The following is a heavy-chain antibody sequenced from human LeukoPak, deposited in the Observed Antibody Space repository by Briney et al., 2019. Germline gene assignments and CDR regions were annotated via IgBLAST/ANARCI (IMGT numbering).Heavy chain of an antibody. V-gene: IGHV5-51*01. CDR3: ARRMGVVVNSPSFDY. D-gene: IGHD2-15*01. Sequence: GESLKISCQGSGYIFSSYWIGWVRQMPGKGPEWMGIIYPGDSDTRYSPYFQGQVTISADKSSTTAYLQWSSLKASDTAIYYCARRMGVVVNSPSFDYWGRGTLVTVSS. J-gene: IGHJ4*02. CDR2: IYPGDSDT. CDR1: GYIFSSYW.